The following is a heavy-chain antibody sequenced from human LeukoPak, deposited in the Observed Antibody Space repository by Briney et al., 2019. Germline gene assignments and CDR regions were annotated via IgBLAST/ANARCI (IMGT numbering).Heavy chain of an antibody. CDR2: INPSGGST. D-gene: IGHD2-15*01. V-gene: IGHV1-46*01. Sequence: ASVKVSCKASGYTFTSYYMHWVRQAPGQGLGWMGIINPSGGSTSYAQKFQGRVTMTRDTSTSTVYMELSSLRSEDTAVYYCAREGCSGGSCYPFNYGMDVWGQGTTVTVSS. CDR3: AREGCSGGSCYPFNYGMDV. J-gene: IGHJ6*02. CDR1: GYTFTSYY.